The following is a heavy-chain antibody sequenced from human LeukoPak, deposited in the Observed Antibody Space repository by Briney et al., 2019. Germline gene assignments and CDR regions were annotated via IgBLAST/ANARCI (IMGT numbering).Heavy chain of an antibody. V-gene: IGHV3-23*01. D-gene: IGHD3-10*01. J-gene: IGHJ1*01. CDR3: AKDISGLPEYFQH. CDR2: ISASGGTI. Sequence: TGGSLRLSCAASGFTFNSYAMSWVRQAPGKGLEWVSGISASGGTIYYADSVKGRSTISRDSSKSTLHLQMNTLRAEDTAVYYCAKDISGLPEYFQHWGQGTLVTVSS. CDR1: GFTFNSYA.